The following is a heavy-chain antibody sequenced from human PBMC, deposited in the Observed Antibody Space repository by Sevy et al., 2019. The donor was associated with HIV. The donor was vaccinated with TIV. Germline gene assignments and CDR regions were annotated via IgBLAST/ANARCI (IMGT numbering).Heavy chain of an antibody. CDR1: GFTFSDYG. CDR2: VWYDGIQK. V-gene: IGHV3-33*01. D-gene: IGHD3-10*01. CDR3: TGDKLATPMSTMVRGGLSYYFDY. J-gene: IGHJ4*02. Sequence: GGSLRLSCAASGFTFSDYGIHWVRQAPGKGLEWVAVVWYDGIQKFYTDSVKGRFTNSRDNSRNKLYLQMNSLRAEDTAMYYCTGDKLATPMSTMVRGGLSYYFDYWGQGTLVTVSS.